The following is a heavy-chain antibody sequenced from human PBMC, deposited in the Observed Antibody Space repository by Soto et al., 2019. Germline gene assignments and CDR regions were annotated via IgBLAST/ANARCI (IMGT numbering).Heavy chain of an antibody. CDR3: ARLKSSRGGY. CDR2: INHSGNT. CDR1: GGSFSGYY. J-gene: IGHJ4*02. Sequence: PSDTLSLTCAVYGGSFSGYYWSWIRQPPGRGLEWIGEINHSGNTKYNPSLKSRVTISEDTSKNQFSLKLSSVTAADTAVYYCARLKSSRGGYWGQGTLVTVSS. V-gene: IGHV4-34*01. D-gene: IGHD6-13*01.